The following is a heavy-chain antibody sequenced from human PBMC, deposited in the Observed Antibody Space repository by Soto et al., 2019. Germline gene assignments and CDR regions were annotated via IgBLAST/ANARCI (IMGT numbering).Heavy chain of an antibody. CDR1: GYTFTSYG. V-gene: IGHV1-18*01. J-gene: IGHJ6*02. D-gene: IGHD1-26*01. CDR2: ISAYNGNT. Sequence: ASVKVSCKASGYTFTSYGISWVRQAPGQGLEWMGWISAYNGNTNYAQKLQGRVTMTRDTSISTAYMELSRLRSDDTAVYYCERLWEILDYYYGMDVWGQGTTVTVSS. CDR3: ERLWEILDYYYGMDV.